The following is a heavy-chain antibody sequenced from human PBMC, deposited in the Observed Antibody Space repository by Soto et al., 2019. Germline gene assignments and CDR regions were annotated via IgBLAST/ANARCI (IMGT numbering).Heavy chain of an antibody. J-gene: IGHJ4*02. CDR3: AGSSGYYFFDY. D-gene: IGHD3-22*01. CDR1: GFTYSSYG. Sequence: QVQLVESGGGVVQPGRSLRLSCAASGFTYSSYGMHWVRQAPCKGLEWVAVIWYDESNKYYADSVKGRFTISRDNSKNTLYLQMNSLRAEDTAVYYCAGSSGYYFFDYWGQGTLVTVSS. V-gene: IGHV3-33*01. CDR2: IWYDESNK.